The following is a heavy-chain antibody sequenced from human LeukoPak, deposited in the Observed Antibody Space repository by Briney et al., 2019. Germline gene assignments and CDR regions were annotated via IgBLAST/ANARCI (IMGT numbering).Heavy chain of an antibody. V-gene: IGHV1-2*02. J-gene: IGHJ4*02. CDR3: ARRPYSGTTDY. D-gene: IGHD1-1*01. Sequence: GASVRVSCKASGYIFTASYIHWVRQAPGQGLEWMGWINPNSGGTNYAQKFQGRVTMARDTSISTAYMELSRLRSDDTAVYYCARRPYSGTTDYWGQGTLVTVSS. CDR2: INPNSGGT. CDR1: GYIFTASY.